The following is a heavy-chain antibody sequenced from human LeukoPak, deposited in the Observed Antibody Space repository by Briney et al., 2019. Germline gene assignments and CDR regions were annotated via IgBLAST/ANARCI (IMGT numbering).Heavy chain of an antibody. CDR3: AKGPNHYYYMDF. D-gene: IGHD2-8*01. CDR1: GYSFTGYY. CDR2: INPDGDVT. J-gene: IGHJ6*03. V-gene: IGHV1-2*02. Sequence: ASMKVSCKASGYSFTGYYIHWVRQAPGQGLEWMGWINPDGDVTKSAQKFQGRVTMTTDKSINTVFMELSGLTSDDTALYYCAKGPNHYYYMDFWGKGTTVSVSS.